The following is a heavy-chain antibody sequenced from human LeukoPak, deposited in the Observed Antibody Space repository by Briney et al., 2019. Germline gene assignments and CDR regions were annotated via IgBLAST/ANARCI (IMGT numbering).Heavy chain of an antibody. Sequence: GASVKVSCKASGGTFSSYAISWVRQAPGQGLEWMGRIIPILGIANYARKFQGRVTITADKSTSTAYMELSSLRSEDTAVYYCARVDDFWSGDNWFDPWGQGTLVTVSS. CDR2: IIPILGIA. CDR3: ARVDDFWSGDNWFDP. CDR1: GGTFSSYA. V-gene: IGHV1-69*04. J-gene: IGHJ5*02. D-gene: IGHD3-3*01.